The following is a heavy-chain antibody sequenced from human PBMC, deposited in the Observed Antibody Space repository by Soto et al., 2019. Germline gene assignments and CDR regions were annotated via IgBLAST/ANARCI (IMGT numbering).Heavy chain of an antibody. V-gene: IGHV1-18*01. Sequence: ASVKVSCKASDYTFTSHGISWVRQAPGQGLEWMGWISGYNGNTNCAQKFQGRVTMTTDTTTSTAYMELRSLRSDDTAVYYCAKDYYDTSGYYGFDYWGQGTLVTVSS. J-gene: IGHJ4*02. CDR1: DYTFTSHG. CDR3: AKDYYDTSGYYGFDY. CDR2: ISGYNGNT. D-gene: IGHD3-22*01.